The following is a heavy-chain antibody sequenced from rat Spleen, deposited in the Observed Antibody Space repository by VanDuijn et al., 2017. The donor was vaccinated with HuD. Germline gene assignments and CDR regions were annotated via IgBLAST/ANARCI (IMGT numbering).Heavy chain of an antibody. Sequence: EVQLVESGGGLIQPGRSLKLSCAASGFTFSDYNMAWVRQAPKKGLEWVATIIYDGSRTYYRDSVKGRFTISRDNTKNTLYLQMDSLRSDDTATYYCATRDGGYSGPFAYWGQGTLVTVSS. CDR1: GFTFSDYN. J-gene: IGHJ3*01. CDR2: IIYDGSRT. V-gene: IGHV5S10*01. CDR3: ATRDGGYSGPFAY. D-gene: IGHD1-11*01.